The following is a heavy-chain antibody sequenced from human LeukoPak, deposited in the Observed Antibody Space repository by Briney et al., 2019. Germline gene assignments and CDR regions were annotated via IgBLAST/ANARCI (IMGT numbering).Heavy chain of an antibody. CDR3: ASKYNSSWYHNDAFDI. V-gene: IGHV4-39*01. J-gene: IGHJ3*02. D-gene: IGHD6-13*01. CDR2: IYYSGST. Sequence: SETLSLTCTVSGGSNSSSSYYWGWIRQPPRKGLEWIGSIYYSGSTYYNPSLKSRVTISVDTSKNQFSLKLSSVTAADTAVYYCASKYNSSWYHNDAFDIWGQGTMVTVSS. CDR1: GGSNSSSSYY.